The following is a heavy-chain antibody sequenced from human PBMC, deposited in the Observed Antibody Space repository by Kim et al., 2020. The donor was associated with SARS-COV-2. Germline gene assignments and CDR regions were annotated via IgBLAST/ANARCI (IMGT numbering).Heavy chain of an antibody. V-gene: IGHV1-18*04. J-gene: IGHJ6*02. D-gene: IGHD3-10*01. CDR3: ARDNRWLVRGVATYYYGMDV. CDR1: GYTFTSYG. CDR2: ISAYNGNT. Sequence: ASVKVSCKASGYTFTSYGISWVRQAPGQGLEWMGWISAYNGNTNYAQKLQGRVTMTTDTSTSTAYMELRSLRSDDPAVYYCARDNRWLVRGVATYYYGMDVWGQGTTVTVSS.